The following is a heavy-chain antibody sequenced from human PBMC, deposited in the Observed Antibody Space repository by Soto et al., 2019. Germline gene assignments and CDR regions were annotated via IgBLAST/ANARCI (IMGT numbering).Heavy chain of an antibody. Sequence: GGSLRLSCAASGFTFSSYSMNWVRQAPGKGLEWVSSISSSSSYIYYADSVEGRFTISRDNAKNSLYLQMNSLRAEDTAVYYCARDNSSSLDYWGQGTLVTVSS. J-gene: IGHJ4*02. D-gene: IGHD6-13*01. CDR2: ISSSSSYI. CDR3: ARDNSSSLDY. V-gene: IGHV3-21*01. CDR1: GFTFSSYS.